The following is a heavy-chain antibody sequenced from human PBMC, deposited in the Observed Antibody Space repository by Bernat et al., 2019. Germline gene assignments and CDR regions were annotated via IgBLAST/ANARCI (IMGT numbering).Heavy chain of an antibody. CDR1: GYTFTSYY. Sequence: QVQLVQSGAEVKKPGASVKVSCKASGYTFTSYYMHWVRQAPGQGLEWMGIINPSGGSTSYAQKFQGRVTMTRDTSTSTVYMELSSLRSEDTAVYYCASDHLILPHRVDIAAALDDVDIWGQVTMVTVSS. CDR3: ASDHLILPHRVDIAAALDDVDI. CDR2: INPSGGST. V-gene: IGHV1-46*01. D-gene: IGHD6-13*01. J-gene: IGHJ3*02.